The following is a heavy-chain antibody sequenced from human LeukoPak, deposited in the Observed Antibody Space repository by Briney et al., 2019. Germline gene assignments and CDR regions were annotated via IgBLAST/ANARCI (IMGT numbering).Heavy chain of an antibody. CDR1: GFTFNVYW. J-gene: IGHJ4*02. Sequence: GGSLRLSCAASGFTFNVYWMSWVRQAPGKGLEWVANIKEDGSEKYYVGSVKGRFTISKDNAKNSLYLQMTSLRAEDTALYYCARDTHLSYAAGFDYWGQGTLVTVSS. D-gene: IGHD3-16*01. V-gene: IGHV3-7*01. CDR3: ARDTHLSYAAGFDY. CDR2: IKEDGSEK.